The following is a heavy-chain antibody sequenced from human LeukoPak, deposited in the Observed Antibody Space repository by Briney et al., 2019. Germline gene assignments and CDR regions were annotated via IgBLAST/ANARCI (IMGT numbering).Heavy chain of an antibody. V-gene: IGHV3-7*01. CDR1: GFTFSDYW. D-gene: IGHD6-6*01. CDR3: ARRGGSSSRRSPIDY. Sequence: PGGSLRLSCTASGFTFSDYWMTWVRQAPGKGPERVANIKQEGSQRYYVDSVRGRFTISRDNAKNSLFLQMNGLRAEDTAVYYCARRGGSSSRRSPIDYWGQGTLVTVSS. J-gene: IGHJ4*02. CDR2: IKQEGSQR.